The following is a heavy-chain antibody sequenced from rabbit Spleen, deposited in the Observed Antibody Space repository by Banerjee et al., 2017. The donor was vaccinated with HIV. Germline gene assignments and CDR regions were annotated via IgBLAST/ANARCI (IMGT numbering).Heavy chain of an antibody. V-gene: IGHV1S40*01. J-gene: IGHJ6*01. CDR3: ARDTGTSFSTYGMDL. D-gene: IGHD7-1*01. CDR2: SYAGSSGST. Sequence: QSLEESGGDLVKPEGSLTLTCTASGFSFSSSYDMCWVRQAPGKGLEWIACSYAGSSGSTYSAIWAKGRFTISKTSSTTVTLQMTSLTAADTATYFCARDTGTSFSTYGMDLWGQGTLVTVS. CDR1: GFSFSSSYD.